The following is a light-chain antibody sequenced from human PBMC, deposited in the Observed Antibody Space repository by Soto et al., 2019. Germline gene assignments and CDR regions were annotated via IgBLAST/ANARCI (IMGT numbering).Light chain of an antibody. Sequence: QSVLAQPASVSGSRGQSITISCTGTSSDVGRYNYVSWFQQHPGKVPKLIIYDVSNWPSGVSDRFSGYKSGNTASLTISGLQPEDEADYYCSSFTSSSTFVFGTGTKLTVL. V-gene: IGLV2-14*03. CDR3: SSFTSSSTFV. CDR2: DVS. J-gene: IGLJ1*01. CDR1: SSDVGRYNY.